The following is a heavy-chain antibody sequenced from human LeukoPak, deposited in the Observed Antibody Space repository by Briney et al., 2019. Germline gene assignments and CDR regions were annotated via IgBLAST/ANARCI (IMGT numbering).Heavy chain of an antibody. CDR3: AGTYYYALGV. J-gene: IGHJ3*01. D-gene: IGHD3-10*01. Sequence: SETLSLTCTVSGGSISSYYWSWLRQPAGKGLEWIGRIYTSGSTNYNPSLKSRVTMSVDTSKNQFSLKLNSVTAADTAMYYCAGTYYYALGVWGQGTMVTVSS. CDR2: IYTSGST. CDR1: GGSISSYY. V-gene: IGHV4-4*07.